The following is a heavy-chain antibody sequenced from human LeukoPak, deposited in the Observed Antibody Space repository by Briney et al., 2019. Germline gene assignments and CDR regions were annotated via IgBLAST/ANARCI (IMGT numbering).Heavy chain of an antibody. V-gene: IGHV3-23*01. CDR2: ISGSGGST. CDR1: GFTFSSYA. D-gene: IGHD1-26*01. CDR3: AKDNEVGTTLFYFGDY. Sequence: QPGGPLRLSCAASGFTFSSYAMSCVRQAPGKALEWVSAISGSGGSTYYADSVKGRFTISRDNSKNTLYLQMNSLRAEDTAVYYCAKDNEVGTTLFYFGDYWGQGTLVTVSS. J-gene: IGHJ4*02.